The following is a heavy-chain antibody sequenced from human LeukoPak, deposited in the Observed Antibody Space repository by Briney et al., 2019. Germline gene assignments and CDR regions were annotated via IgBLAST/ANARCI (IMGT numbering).Heavy chain of an antibody. CDR2: ISYSGTT. Sequence: SETLSLTCPVSGDSISSSDYYWGWIRQPPGKGPEWVASISYSGTTYYNPSLKSRVTISADTSKNQFSLNLNSVIAADTAVYYCARQRGWSPLDSWGQGTLVTVSS. J-gene: IGHJ4*02. CDR3: ARQRGWSPLDS. V-gene: IGHV4-39*01. CDR1: GDSISSSDYY.